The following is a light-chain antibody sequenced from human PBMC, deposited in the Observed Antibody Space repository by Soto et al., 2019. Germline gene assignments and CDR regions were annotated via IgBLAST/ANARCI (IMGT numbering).Light chain of an antibody. V-gene: IGLV2-14*01. CDR1: SGDIGSYNR. J-gene: IGLJ1*01. Sequence: QSVLTQPASVSGSPGQSITISCTGTSGDIGSYNRVSWYQQHPGKAPKLIIYEVTDRPSGVSNRFSDSKSGNTASLTISGLQAEDEAEYYCCSYTTINTRACVVGTGTKVTVL. CDR2: EVT. CDR3: CSYTTINTRACV.